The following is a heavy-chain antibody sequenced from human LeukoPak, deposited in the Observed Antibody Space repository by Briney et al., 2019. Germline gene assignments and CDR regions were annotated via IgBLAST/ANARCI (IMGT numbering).Heavy chain of an antibody. CDR3: AVLGVPTAIGY. D-gene: IGHD2-2*01. J-gene: IGHJ4*02. Sequence: GGSLRLSCAASGFTFDDYTMHWVRQAPGKGLEWVSDINWNGGSTGYVDSVKGRFIISRDNAKSSLYLQMNSLRAEDTALYYCAVLGVPTAIGYWGQGTLVTVSS. CDR1: GFTFDDYT. CDR2: INWNGGST. V-gene: IGHV3-20*04.